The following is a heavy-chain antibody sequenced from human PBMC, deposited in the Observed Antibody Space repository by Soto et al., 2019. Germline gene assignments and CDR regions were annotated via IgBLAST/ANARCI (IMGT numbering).Heavy chain of an antibody. V-gene: IGHV4-34*01. J-gene: IGHJ4*02. CDR1: GGSFSGYY. Sequence: SETLSLTCAVYGGSFSGYYWSWIRQPPGKGLEWIGEINHSGSTNYNPSLKSRVTISVDTSKNQFSLKLSSVTAADTAVYYCARGGHYYGSGSYYKPHYFDYWGQGTLVTVSS. CDR3: ARGGHYYGSGSYYKPHYFDY. CDR2: INHSGST. D-gene: IGHD3-10*01.